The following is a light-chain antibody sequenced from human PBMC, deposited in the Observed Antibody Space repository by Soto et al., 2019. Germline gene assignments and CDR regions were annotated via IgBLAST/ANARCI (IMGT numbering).Light chain of an antibody. CDR2: DAS. V-gene: IGKV3-11*01. J-gene: IGKJ1*01. CDR1: QSVSSY. Sequence: EIVLTQSPATLSWSPGERATLSCRASQSVSSYLAWYQQKPGQAPRLLIYDASNRATGIPARFSGSGSGTDFTLTISSLEPEDFAVYYCQQRSNCAFGQGTKVEIK. CDR3: QQRSNCA.